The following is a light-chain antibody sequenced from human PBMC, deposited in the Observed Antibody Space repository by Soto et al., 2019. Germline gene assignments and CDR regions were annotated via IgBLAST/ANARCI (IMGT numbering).Light chain of an antibody. CDR1: QSISIY. Sequence: DIQMTQSPSSLSASVGYRVTITCRASQSISIYLNWYQQKPGKAPKLLIYAASSLQSGVPSRFSGSRSGTDFTLTISSVQPEDFATYYCQQSYSTPPTFGQGTKWIS. J-gene: IGKJ1*01. V-gene: IGKV1-39*01. CDR3: QQSYSTPPT. CDR2: AAS.